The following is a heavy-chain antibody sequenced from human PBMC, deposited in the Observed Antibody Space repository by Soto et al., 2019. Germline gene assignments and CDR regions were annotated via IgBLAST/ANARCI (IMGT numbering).Heavy chain of an antibody. V-gene: IGHV1-18*01. CDR3: ARGSLLRGYSGYDYRDY. Sequence: ASGKVSCKASGYTFTSYGISWVRQAPGQGLEWMGWISAYNGNTNYAQKLQGRVTMTTDTSTSTAYMELRSLRSDDTAVYYCARGSLLRGYSGYDYRDYWGQGTLVTVSS. CDR1: GYTFTSYG. CDR2: ISAYNGNT. D-gene: IGHD5-12*01. J-gene: IGHJ4*02.